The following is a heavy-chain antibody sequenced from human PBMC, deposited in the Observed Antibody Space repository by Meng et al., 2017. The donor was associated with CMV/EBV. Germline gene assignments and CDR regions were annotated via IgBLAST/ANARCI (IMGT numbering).Heavy chain of an antibody. J-gene: IGHJ5*02. CDR1: GGSISRSSYY. V-gene: IGHV4-39*01. D-gene: IGHD1-26*01. CDR2: ISSRGST. Sequence: SETLSLTCTVSGGSISRSSYYWGWIRPPPGPGLEWIVSISSRGSTSYHPSLTSRVTLSVYTSKHQFSLKLSSVTAADTAVYYCARRHSGSYYFDPWGQGTLVTVSS. CDR3: ARRHSGSYYFDP.